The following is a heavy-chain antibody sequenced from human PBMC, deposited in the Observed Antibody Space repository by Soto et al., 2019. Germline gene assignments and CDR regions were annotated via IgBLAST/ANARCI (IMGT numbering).Heavy chain of an antibody. Sequence: GASVKVSCKTSGXSFHNSGISWVRQAPGQGLEWMGWISVFNGYAHYAQKFQGRVIMTADTLTSTAYMELRGLRSDDTAMYYCSKNGTTWFASWGQGTPVTVSS. CDR1: GXSFHNSG. J-gene: IGHJ5*01. CDR2: ISVFNGYA. V-gene: IGHV1-18*01. D-gene: IGHD1-1*01. CDR3: SKNGTTWFAS.